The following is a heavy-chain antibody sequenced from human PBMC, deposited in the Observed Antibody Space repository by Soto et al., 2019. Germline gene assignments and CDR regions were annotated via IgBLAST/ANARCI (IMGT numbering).Heavy chain of an antibody. CDR2: IYYSGST. CDR3: ARDHPHSYGVYYFDY. CDR1: GGSVSSGSCY. V-gene: IGHV4-61*01. J-gene: IGHJ4*02. D-gene: IGHD5-18*01. Sequence: SETLSLTCTVSGGSVSSGSCYWSWIRQPPGKGLEWIGYIYYSGSTNYNPSLKSRVTISVDTSKNQFSLKLSSVTAADTAVYYCARDHPHSYGVYYFDYWGQGTPVTVSS.